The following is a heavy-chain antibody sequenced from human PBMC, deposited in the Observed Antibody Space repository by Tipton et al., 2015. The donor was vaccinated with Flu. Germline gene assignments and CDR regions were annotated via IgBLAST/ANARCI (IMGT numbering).Heavy chain of an antibody. CDR2: IYTSGST. D-gene: IGHD3-22*01. J-gene: IGHJ4*02. CDR3: AGNNYYDSSGYYYSLDY. CDR1: GGSISSGSYY. Sequence: TLSLTCTVSGGSISSGSYYWSWIRQPAGKGLEWIGRIYTSGSTNYNPSLKSRVTISVDTSKNQFSLKLSSVTAADTAVYYCAGNNYYDSSGYYYSLDYWGQGTLVTVSS. V-gene: IGHV4-61*02.